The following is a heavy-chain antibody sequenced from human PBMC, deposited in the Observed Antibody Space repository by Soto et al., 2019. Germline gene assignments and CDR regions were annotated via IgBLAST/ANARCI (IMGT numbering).Heavy chain of an antibody. V-gene: IGHV4-4*02. CDR3: ARRPPDSSWTDYYYYYGMDV. J-gene: IGHJ6*02. CDR1: GGSISSSNW. CDR2: IYHSGST. Sequence: SETLSLTCAVSGGSISSSNWWSWVRQPPGKGLEWIGEIYHSGSTNYNPSLKSRVTISVDKSKNQFSLKLSSVTAADTAVYYWARRPPDSSWTDYYYYYGMDVWGQGTTVTSP. D-gene: IGHD6-13*01.